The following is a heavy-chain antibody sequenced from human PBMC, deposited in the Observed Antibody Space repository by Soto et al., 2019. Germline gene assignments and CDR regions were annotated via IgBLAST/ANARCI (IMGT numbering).Heavy chain of an antibody. J-gene: IGHJ4*02. V-gene: IGHV4-59*01. Sequence: SETLSLTCTVSSDSISSYYWSWIRQPPGKRLEWIGYISYSGSTDYNPSLKSRVTISGDTSKNQFSLKVSSVTAADTAVYYCARGTSWQLPFDYWGQGTLVTSPQ. CDR2: ISYSGST. CDR3: ARGTSWQLPFDY. D-gene: IGHD6-13*01. CDR1: SDSISSYY.